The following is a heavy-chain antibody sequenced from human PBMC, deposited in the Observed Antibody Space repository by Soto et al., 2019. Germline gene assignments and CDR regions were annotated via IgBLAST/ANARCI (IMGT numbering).Heavy chain of an antibody. V-gene: IGHV4-4*07. CDR1: VASISVFY. Sequence: PSETLCITCTFSVASISVFYWSLIRKSVGKGPEWTGRIYATGTSDYNPSLKSRVMMSVDTSKKQFSLKLRSVTAADTAVYYCVRDGTKTLRDWFDPWGQGIPVTVSS. CDR2: IYATGTS. CDR3: VRDGTKTLRDWFDP. D-gene: IGHD1-1*01. J-gene: IGHJ5*02.